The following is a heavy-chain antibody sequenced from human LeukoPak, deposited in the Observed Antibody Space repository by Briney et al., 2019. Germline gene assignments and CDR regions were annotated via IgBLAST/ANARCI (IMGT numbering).Heavy chain of an antibody. Sequence: GGSLRLSCAASGFTFSSYAMSWVRQAPGKGLEWVSAISGSGDNTYYADSVKGRFTISRDNSKNTLYLQMNSLRAEDTAVYYCAKESCSSTSCYTYLGDAFDIWGQGTMVTVSS. J-gene: IGHJ3*02. CDR1: GFTFSSYA. CDR2: ISGSGDNT. CDR3: AKESCSSTSCYTYLGDAFDI. D-gene: IGHD2-2*02. V-gene: IGHV3-23*01.